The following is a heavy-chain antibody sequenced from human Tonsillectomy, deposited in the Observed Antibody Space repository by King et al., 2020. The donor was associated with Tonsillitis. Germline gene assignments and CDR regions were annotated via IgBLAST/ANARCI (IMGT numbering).Heavy chain of an antibody. D-gene: IGHD2-15*01. CDR2: TSYDGSDK. Sequence: HVQLVEFGGGVVQPGRSLRLSCAASGFPFSSYPMHWVRQATGKGLEWVAVTSYDGSDKYYADSVKGRFIISRDNSRNTLYLQMNSLRGDDTAVYYCARDPSGGSYRWFDPWGQGTLVTVSS. CDR3: ARDPSGGSYRWFDP. CDR1: GFPFSSYP. J-gene: IGHJ5*02. V-gene: IGHV3-30*04.